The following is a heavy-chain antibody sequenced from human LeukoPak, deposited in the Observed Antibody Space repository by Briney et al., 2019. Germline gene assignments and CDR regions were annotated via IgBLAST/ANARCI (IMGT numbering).Heavy chain of an antibody. CDR2: IVGSGDST. J-gene: IGHJ6*03. D-gene: IGHD6-13*01. CDR3: ARNTYSSSWLYYYYYYMDV. CDR1: GFTFSSYA. Sequence: GGSLRLSCAASGFTFSSYAMSWVRQAPGKGLEWVSSIVGSGDSTYYADSVKGRFTISRDNSKNTLYLQMNSLRAEDTAVYYCARNTYSSSWLYYYYYYMDVWGKGTTVTISS. V-gene: IGHV3-23*01.